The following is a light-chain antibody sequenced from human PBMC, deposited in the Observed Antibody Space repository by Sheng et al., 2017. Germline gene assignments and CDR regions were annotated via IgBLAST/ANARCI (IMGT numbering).Light chain of an antibody. CDR3: QQRSNWPPKLT. V-gene: IGKV3-11*01. J-gene: IGKJ4*01. CDR1: QSVSSY. CDR2: DAS. Sequence: EIVLTQSPATLSLSPGERATLSCRASQSVSSYLAWYQQKPGQAPRLLIYDASNRATGIPARFSGSGSGTDFTLTISSLEPEYFAVYYCQQRSNWPPKLTFGGGTKVEIK.